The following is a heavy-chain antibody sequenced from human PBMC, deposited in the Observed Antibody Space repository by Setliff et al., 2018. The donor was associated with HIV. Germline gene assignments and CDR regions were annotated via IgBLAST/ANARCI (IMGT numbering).Heavy chain of an antibody. Sequence: PSETLSLTCTVSGGSISSPYWSWIRQPPGKGLEWIGYIYYNGSTNYNPSLKSRVTISVDTSKKQFSLRLSSVTAADTAVYYCARALRITIFGVVYWYFDLWGRGTLVTVSS. CDR2: IYYNGST. CDR3: ARALRITIFGVVYWYFDL. D-gene: IGHD3-3*01. CDR1: GGSISSPY. V-gene: IGHV4-59*11. J-gene: IGHJ2*01.